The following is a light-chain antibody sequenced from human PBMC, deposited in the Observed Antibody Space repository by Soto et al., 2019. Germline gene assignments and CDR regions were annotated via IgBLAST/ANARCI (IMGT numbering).Light chain of an antibody. Sequence: QSVLTQPPSVSGAPGQRVTISCTGSSSNIGAGYDVHWYQQLPGTAPKLLIHGNSNRPSGVPDRFSGSKSGTSASLAITGLQAEDEADYYCQSYDSSLSGWGVFGGGTKVTVL. CDR2: GNS. CDR1: SSNIGAGYD. J-gene: IGLJ2*01. CDR3: QSYDSSLSGWGV. V-gene: IGLV1-40*01.